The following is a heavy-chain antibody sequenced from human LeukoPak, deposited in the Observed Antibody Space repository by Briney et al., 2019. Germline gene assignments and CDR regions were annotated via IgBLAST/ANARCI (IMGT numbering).Heavy chain of an antibody. CDR1: GFTFSDYY. CDR3: ARDDYASGSYGMDV. V-gene: IGHV3-11*06. J-gene: IGHJ6*04. Sequence: GGSLSLSCPASGFTFSDYYMSWIRQAPGKGLEWLSYISSSGSYTNYADSVKGRFTISRDNAKNSVYLQMNSLGAEDTAVYYCARDDYASGSYGMDVWGKGTTVTVSS. D-gene: IGHD3-10*01. CDR2: ISSSGSYT.